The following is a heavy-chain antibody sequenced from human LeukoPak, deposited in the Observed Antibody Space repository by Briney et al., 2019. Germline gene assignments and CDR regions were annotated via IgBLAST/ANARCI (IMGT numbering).Heavy chain of an antibody. CDR2: IKQDGSEK. J-gene: IGHJ5*02. D-gene: IGHD1-1*01. V-gene: IGHV3-7*03. CDR3: ARVGRNWFDP. CDR1: GFMFNSYW. Sequence: PGGSLRLTCAASGFMFNSYWMTWVRQAPGKGLEWVANIKQDGSEKYYVDSVKGRFTISRDNAKNSLYLQMNSLRAEDTAVYYCARVGRNWFDPWGQGTLVTVSS.